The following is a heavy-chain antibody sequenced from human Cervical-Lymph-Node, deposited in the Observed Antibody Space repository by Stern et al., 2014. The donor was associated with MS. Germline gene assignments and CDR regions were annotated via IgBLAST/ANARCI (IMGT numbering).Heavy chain of an antibody. D-gene: IGHD4-17*01. CDR1: VGSISDYY. V-gene: IGHV4-4*07. CDR2: IYSSGAT. J-gene: IGHJ6*02. Sequence: VQLQESGPGLVKPSETLSLTCTVSVGSISDYYWNWIRQPAGKGLEWIGRIYSSGATNYNPSLKSRVTMSVDTPKTQFSLKLTSLSAADTAVYYCARQTSVTSSLNFYYGMDVWGQGTTVTVSS. CDR3: ARQTSVTSSLNFYYGMDV.